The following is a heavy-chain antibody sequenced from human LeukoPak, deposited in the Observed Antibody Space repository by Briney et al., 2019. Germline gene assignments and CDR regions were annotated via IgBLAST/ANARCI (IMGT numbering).Heavy chain of an antibody. CDR3: ARRAAGRPGADYFQH. CDR2: IVGSGSIT. CDR1: GFTFSSYA. Sequence: PGGSLRLSCAASGFTFSSYAVSWVRQAPGKGLEWVPRIVGSGSITYSEDSVKGRFTISRDNAKNSLYLQMNSLRDEDTAVYYCARRAAGRPGADYFQHWGQGILVTVSS. D-gene: IGHD3-10*01. V-gene: IGHV3-23*01. J-gene: IGHJ1*01.